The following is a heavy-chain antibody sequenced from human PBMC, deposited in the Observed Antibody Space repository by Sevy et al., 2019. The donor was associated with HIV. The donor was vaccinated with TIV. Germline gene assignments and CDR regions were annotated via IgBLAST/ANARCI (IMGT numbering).Heavy chain of an antibody. CDR2: TIPIFGTA. D-gene: IGHD3-10*01. J-gene: IGHJ6*03. Sequence: ASVKVSCKASGGTFSRYAISWVRQAPGQGLEWMGGTIPIFGTANYAQKFQGRVTITADKSTSTAYMELSSLRSEDTAVYYCARGGVWFGELLPEPYYYYYYMDVWGKGTTVTVSS. CDR3: ARGGVWFGELLPEPYYYYYYMDV. V-gene: IGHV1-69*06. CDR1: GGTFSRYA.